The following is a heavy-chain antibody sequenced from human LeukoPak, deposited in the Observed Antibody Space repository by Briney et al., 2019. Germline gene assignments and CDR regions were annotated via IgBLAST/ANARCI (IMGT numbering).Heavy chain of an antibody. D-gene: IGHD3-10*01. Sequence: ASVKVSCKASGYTFTSYYMHWVRQAPGQGLEWMGIINPSGGSTSYAQKFQGRVTMTRDMSTSTVYMELSRLRSDDTAVYYCARDDPITMVRGVITQIDYWGQGTLVTVSS. CDR2: INPSGGST. CDR3: ARDDPITMVRGVITQIDY. CDR1: GYTFTSYY. J-gene: IGHJ4*02. V-gene: IGHV1-46*01.